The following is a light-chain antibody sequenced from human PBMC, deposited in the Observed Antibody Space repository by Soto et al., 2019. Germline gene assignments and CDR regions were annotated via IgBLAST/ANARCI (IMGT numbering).Light chain of an antibody. CDR1: QDISNC. Sequence: DIQMTQSPSSLSASVGDRVTITCQASQDISNCLNWYQQKPGKAPKLLIYDASKLETGVPSRFSGSGSATDFTFTISRLQPEDIATYYCQQYENLPTFGQGTRLEIK. CDR3: QQYENLPT. J-gene: IGKJ5*01. V-gene: IGKV1-33*01. CDR2: DAS.